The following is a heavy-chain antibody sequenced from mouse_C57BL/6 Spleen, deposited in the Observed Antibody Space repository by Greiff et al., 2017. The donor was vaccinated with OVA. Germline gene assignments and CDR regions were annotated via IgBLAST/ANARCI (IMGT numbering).Heavy chain of an antibody. CDR3: ARITTVVARKYYFDY. D-gene: IGHD1-1*01. CDR1: GFNIKNTY. CDR2: IDPANGNT. Sequence: VQLKESVAELVRPGASVKLSCTASGFNIKNTYMHWVKQRPEQGLEWIGRIDPANGNTKYAPKFQGKATITADTSSNTAYLQLSSLTSEDTAIYYCARITTVVARKYYFDYWGQGTTLTVSS. V-gene: IGHV14-3*01. J-gene: IGHJ2*01.